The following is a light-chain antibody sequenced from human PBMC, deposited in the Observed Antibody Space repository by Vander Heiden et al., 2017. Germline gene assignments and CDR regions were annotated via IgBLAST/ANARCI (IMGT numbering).Light chain of an antibody. CDR3: QQGFSVPWT. Sequence: DIQMTQSPSSLSASVGDRAIITCRASQGITNYLNWYQQKPGKAPKVLIYATSSLQSGVPSRFSGSGSGTDFTLTITNLQPEDSATYYCQQGFSVPWTFGQGTKVEIK. CDR2: ATS. J-gene: IGKJ1*01. V-gene: IGKV1-39*01. CDR1: QGITNY.